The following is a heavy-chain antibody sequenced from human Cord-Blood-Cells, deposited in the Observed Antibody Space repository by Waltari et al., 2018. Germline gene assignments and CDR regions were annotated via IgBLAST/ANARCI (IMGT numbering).Heavy chain of an antibody. CDR2: VYYCVST. Sequence: QVQLQESGPGLVKPSQTLSLTCPVSGGSISSGGYYWSWIRQHPGKGLEWIGYVYYCVSTYHNPALKVRVTIAVDTSKNQFSLKLSSVTAADTAVYYCARAVIAARPYFDYWCQGTLVTVSS. D-gene: IGHD6-6*01. J-gene: IGHJ4*02. CDR3: ARAVIAARPYFDY. V-gene: IGHV4-31*03. CDR1: GGSISSGGYY.